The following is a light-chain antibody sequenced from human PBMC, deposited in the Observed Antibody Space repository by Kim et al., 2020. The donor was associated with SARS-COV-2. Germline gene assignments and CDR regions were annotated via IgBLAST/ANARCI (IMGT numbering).Light chain of an antibody. CDR2: AAS. CDR3: QQSYTTPLFT. J-gene: IGKJ3*01. Sequence: DIQMTQSPSSLSASVGDRVTITCRASQSIRNYLNWYQQQPGKAPKLLIYAASTLQSGVPSRFSGSGSGTDFTLTISTLQPEDFATYYCQQSYTTPLFTFGPGTKVDIK. CDR1: QSIRNY. V-gene: IGKV1-39*01.